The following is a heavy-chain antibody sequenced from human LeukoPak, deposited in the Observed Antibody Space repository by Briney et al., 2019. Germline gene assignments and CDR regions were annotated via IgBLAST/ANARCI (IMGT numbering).Heavy chain of an antibody. CDR1: GYTFTSNY. Sequence: ASVKVSCKAFGYTFTSNYMHWVRQAPGHGLEWMGWINPNSGGTNYAQKFQGRVTMTRDTSISTAYMELNRLTSDDTAVYYCARAYSPTSWGLAAADYYYMDVWGKGTTVTVSS. J-gene: IGHJ6*03. CDR2: INPNSGGT. D-gene: IGHD6-13*01. V-gene: IGHV1-2*02. CDR3: ARAYSPTSWGLAAADYYYMDV.